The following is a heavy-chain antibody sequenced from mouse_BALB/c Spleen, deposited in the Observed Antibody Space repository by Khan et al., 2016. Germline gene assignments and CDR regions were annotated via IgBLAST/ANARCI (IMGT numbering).Heavy chain of an antibody. D-gene: IGHD2-4*01. CDR1: GFNIKDTY. J-gene: IGHJ3*01. CDR3: ARSPDDYDVGFAY. Sequence: VQLQQSGAELVKPGASVKLSCTASGFNIKDTYMHWVKQRPEQGLAWIGRIDPANGNTKYDPKFQGKATITADTSSNTAYLQLSSLTSADNAVYCCARSPDDYDVGFAYWDQGTLVTVSA. CDR2: IDPANGNT. V-gene: IGHV14-3*02.